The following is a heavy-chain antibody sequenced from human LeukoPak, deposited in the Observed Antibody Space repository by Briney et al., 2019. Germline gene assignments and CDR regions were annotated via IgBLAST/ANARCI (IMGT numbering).Heavy chain of an antibody. V-gene: IGHV3-30*01. D-gene: IGHD6-13*01. CDR3: ASSFAAAIDY. CDR2: ISYDGSNK. Sequence: GRSLRLSCAASGFTFSSYAMHWVRQAPGKGLEWVAVISYDGSNKYYADSVKGRFTISRGNSKNTLYLQMNSLRAEDTAVYYCASSFAAAIDYWGQGTLVTVSS. J-gene: IGHJ4*02. CDR1: GFTFSSYA.